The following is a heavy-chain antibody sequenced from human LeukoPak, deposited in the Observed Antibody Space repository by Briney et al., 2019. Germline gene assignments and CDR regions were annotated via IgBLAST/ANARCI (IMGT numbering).Heavy chain of an antibody. V-gene: IGHV5-51*01. Sequence: GESLKISCKGSGYKFSSYWIGWVRQMPGRGLEWMGIIYAGDSDTRYSPSFQGQVTISADKSISTAYLQWSSLKASDTAMYYCARWAAAAPKFDYWGQGTLVTVSS. CDR1: GYKFSSYW. J-gene: IGHJ4*02. CDR2: IYAGDSDT. CDR3: ARWAAAAPKFDY. D-gene: IGHD6-13*01.